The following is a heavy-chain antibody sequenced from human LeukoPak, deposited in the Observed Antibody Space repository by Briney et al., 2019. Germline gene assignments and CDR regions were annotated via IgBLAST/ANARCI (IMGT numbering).Heavy chain of an antibody. Sequence: SVKVSCKASGGTFSSYAISWVRQAPGQGLEWMGRIIPILGIANYAQKFQGRVTITADKSTSTAYMELSSLRSEDTAVYHCARGSSSSSDYWGQGTLVTVSS. D-gene: IGHD6-6*01. CDR2: IIPILGIA. V-gene: IGHV1-69*04. CDR1: GGTFSSYA. CDR3: ARGSSSSSDY. J-gene: IGHJ4*02.